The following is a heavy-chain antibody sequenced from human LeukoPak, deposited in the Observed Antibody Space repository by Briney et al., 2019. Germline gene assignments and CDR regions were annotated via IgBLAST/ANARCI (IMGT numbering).Heavy chain of an antibody. CDR2: IWYDGSNK. CDR3: ARDLRLGELSLSFDY. V-gene: IGHV3-33*01. Sequence: GGSLRLSCAASGFTFSSYGMHWVRQAPGKGLEWVAVIWYDGSNKYYADSVKGRFIISRGNSKNTLYLQMNSLRAEDTAVYYCARDLRLGELSLSFDYWGQGTLVTVSS. CDR1: GFTFSSYG. D-gene: IGHD3-16*02. J-gene: IGHJ4*02.